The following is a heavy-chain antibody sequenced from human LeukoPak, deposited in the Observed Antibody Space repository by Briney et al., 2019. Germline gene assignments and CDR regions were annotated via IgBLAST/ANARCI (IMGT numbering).Heavy chain of an antibody. V-gene: IGHV3-21*04. D-gene: IGHD5-12*01. CDR3: AGDIVATLLFY. J-gene: IGHJ4*02. CDR2: IKSLSPDR. Sequence: GGSLRLYCAASGFTFSTFDMNWVRQAPGKGLEWVASIKSLSPDRDHADSLQGRFTISRDNAKNSLYLQMNSLRAEDTAMYYCAGDIVATLLFYWGQGTLVTVSS. CDR1: GFTFSTFD.